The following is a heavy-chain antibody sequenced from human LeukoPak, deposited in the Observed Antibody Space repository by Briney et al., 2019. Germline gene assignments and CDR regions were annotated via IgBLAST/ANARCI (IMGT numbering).Heavy chain of an antibody. CDR2: ITRSGTYT. V-gene: IGHV3-11*05. CDR3: ARDIALSTGCMDV. Sequence: GGSLRLSCAASGFTFSDYYMTWIRQAPGEGLEWVSHITRSGTYTNYADSVQGRFTISRDNAKNSLFLQMNNLRAEDTAVYYCARDIALSTGCMDVWGQGTTVTVSS. CDR1: GFTFSDYY. D-gene: IGHD6-25*01. J-gene: IGHJ6*02.